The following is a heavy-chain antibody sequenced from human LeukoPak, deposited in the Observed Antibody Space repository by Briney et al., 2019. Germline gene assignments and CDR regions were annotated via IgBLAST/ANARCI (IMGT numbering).Heavy chain of an antibody. J-gene: IGHJ4*02. Sequence: GGSLRLSCATSGITFNNASMSSVRQAPGKGLEWVGRIKSKADGGTIDYAAPVKGRFTILRDDSRVMLYLQLNSLKIEDTAVYYCTTDRVIGVRPVFDSWGQGTLVTVSS. CDR2: IKSKADGGTI. CDR3: TTDRVIGVRPVFDS. V-gene: IGHV3-15*01. CDR1: GITFNNAS. D-gene: IGHD6-6*01.